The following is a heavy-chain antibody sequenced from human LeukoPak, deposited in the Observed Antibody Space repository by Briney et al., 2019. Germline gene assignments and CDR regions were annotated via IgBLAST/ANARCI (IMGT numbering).Heavy chain of an antibody. D-gene: IGHD4-11*01. Sequence: GGSLRLSCAASRFTFDDYAMHWVRQAPGKGLEWVPLISGDGGSTYYADSVKGRFTISRDNSKNSLYLQMKSLRTEDTALYYCAKDAKTVAILEYYYYGMDVWGQGTTVTVSS. J-gene: IGHJ6*02. V-gene: IGHV3-43*02. CDR1: RFTFDDYA. CDR2: ISGDGGST. CDR3: AKDAKTVAILEYYYYGMDV.